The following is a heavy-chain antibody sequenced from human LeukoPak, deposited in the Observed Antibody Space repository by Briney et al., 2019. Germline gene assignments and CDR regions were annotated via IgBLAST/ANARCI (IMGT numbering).Heavy chain of an antibody. Sequence: SWIRQHPGKGLEWVGRIKSKTDGGTTDYAAPVKGRFTISRDDSKNTLYLQMNSLKTEDTAVYYCTTDRAEGFDYWGQGTLVTVSS. D-gene: IGHD1-26*01. J-gene: IGHJ4*02. CDR2: IKSKTDGGTT. CDR3: TTDRAEGFDY. V-gene: IGHV3-15*01.